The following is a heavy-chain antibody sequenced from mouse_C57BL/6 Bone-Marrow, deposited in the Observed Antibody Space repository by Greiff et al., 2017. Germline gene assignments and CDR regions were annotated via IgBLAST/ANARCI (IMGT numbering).Heavy chain of an antibody. Sequence: VQLKQSVAELVRPGASVKLSCTASGFNIKNTYMPWVKQRPEQGLEWIGRIDPANGNTKYAPKFQGKATITADTSSNTAYLQLSSLTSEDTAIYYCASYYYGSSRAYWGQGTLVTVSA. CDR1: GFNIKNTY. CDR2: IDPANGNT. J-gene: IGHJ3*01. V-gene: IGHV14-3*01. D-gene: IGHD1-1*01. CDR3: ASYYYGSSRAY.